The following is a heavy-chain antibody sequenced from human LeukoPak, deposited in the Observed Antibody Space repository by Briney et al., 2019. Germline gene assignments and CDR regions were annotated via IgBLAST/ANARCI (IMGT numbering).Heavy chain of an antibody. CDR2: IMPLFGTA. V-gene: IGHV1-69*05. D-gene: IGHD5-24*01. Sequence: GASVEVSCKASGGTFNSYAISWVRQAPGQGLEWMGGIMPLFGTANYAQEFQGRVTFTTDESASTAYMEVSSLRSEDTAVYYCASGSLGDGYGVGDYYQYMDVWGKGTTVTASS. CDR3: ASGSLGDGYGVGDYYQYMDV. CDR1: GGTFNSYA. J-gene: IGHJ6*03.